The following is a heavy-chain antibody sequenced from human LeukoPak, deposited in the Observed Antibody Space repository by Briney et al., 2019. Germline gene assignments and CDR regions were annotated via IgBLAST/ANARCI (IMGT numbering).Heavy chain of an antibody. CDR3: AELGITMIGGV. Sequence: GGSLRLSCAASGFIVSSNYMTWVRQAPGKGLEWGSYIGSGSTDIYYADSVKGRFTISRDNAKNSLYLQMNSLTAADTAVYYCAELGITMIGGVWGKGTTVTISS. D-gene: IGHD3-10*02. CDR2: IGSGSTDI. V-gene: IGHV3-48*01. CDR1: GFIVSSNY. J-gene: IGHJ6*04.